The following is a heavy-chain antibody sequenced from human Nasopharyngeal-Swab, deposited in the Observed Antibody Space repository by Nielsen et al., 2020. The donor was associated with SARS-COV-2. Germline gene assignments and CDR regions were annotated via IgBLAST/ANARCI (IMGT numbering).Heavy chain of an antibody. CDR3: ARGGGSGSNYHHFPYMDV. Sequence: SETLSLTCTVSGYSISKNYYWGWIRQPPGKGLEWIGSIYYSGSTYYNPSLKSRVSILEDTSKNQFSLTLSSVTAADTAVYYCARGGGSGSNYHHFPYMDVWGKGTTVTVSS. CDR1: GYSISKNYY. CDR2: IYYSGST. D-gene: IGHD2-15*01. J-gene: IGHJ6*03. V-gene: IGHV4-38-2*02.